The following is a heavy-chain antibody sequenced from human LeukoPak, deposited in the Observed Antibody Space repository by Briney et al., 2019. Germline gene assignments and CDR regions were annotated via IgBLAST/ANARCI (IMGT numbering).Heavy chain of an antibody. Sequence: ASVKVSCKASGYSFTSHYMHWVRQAPGQGLEWMGLINPSGSSTLYAQKFQGRVTITADESTSTAYMELSSPRSEDTAVYYCASHLLTTVVTLKGYFDYWGQGTLVTVSS. V-gene: IGHV1-46*01. CDR1: GYSFTSHY. CDR3: ASHLLTTVVTLKGYFDY. J-gene: IGHJ4*02. CDR2: INPSGSST. D-gene: IGHD4-23*01.